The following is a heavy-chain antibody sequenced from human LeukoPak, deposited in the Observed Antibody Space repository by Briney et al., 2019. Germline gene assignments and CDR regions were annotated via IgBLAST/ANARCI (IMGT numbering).Heavy chain of an antibody. V-gene: IGHV3-30*03. CDR1: GFTFSRYG. J-gene: IGHJ4*02. D-gene: IGHD3-10*01. Sequence: GGSLRLSCAASGFTFSRYGMHWVRQAPGKGLEWVAVISYDGSDKDYADSVKGRFTISRDNSKNTLHLQMNSLRAEDTSVYYCGTYYYGSGSYYSPGYYFDYWGQGTLVTVSS. CDR2: ISYDGSDK. CDR3: GTYYYGSGSYYSPGYYFDY.